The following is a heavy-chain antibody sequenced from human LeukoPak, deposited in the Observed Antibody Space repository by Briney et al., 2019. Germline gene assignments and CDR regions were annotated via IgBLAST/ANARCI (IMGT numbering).Heavy chain of an antibody. CDR3: AKCADFWSGYGDY. V-gene: IGHV3-23*01. D-gene: IGHD3-3*01. CDR1: GFTVSSNY. CDR2: ISGSGGST. J-gene: IGHJ4*02. Sequence: PGGSLRLSCAVSGFTVSSNYMSWVRQAPGKGLEWVSAISGSGGSTYYADSVKGRFTISRDNSKNTLYLQMNSLRAEDTAVYYCAKCADFWSGYGDYWGQGTLVTVPS.